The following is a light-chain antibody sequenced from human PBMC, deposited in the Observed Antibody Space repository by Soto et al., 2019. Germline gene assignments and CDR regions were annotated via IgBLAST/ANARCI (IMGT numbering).Light chain of an antibody. J-gene: IGKJ3*01. V-gene: IGKV1-5*03. CDR3: QQYNSYPFT. Sequence: DIPMTQSPSTLSASVGDRVTITCRASQSISSWLAWYQQKPGKAPKLLIYKASSLERGVPSRFSGSGSGTEFTLTISSLQPDDFATYYCQQYNSYPFTFGPGTKVDIK. CDR1: QSISSW. CDR2: KAS.